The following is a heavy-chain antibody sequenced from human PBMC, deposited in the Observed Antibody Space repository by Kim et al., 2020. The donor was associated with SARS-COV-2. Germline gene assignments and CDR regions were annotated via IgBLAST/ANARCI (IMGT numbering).Heavy chain of an antibody. CDR3: ATDLPSGPFGDSSGCYW. CDR2: ISAYNGNT. CDR1: GYTFTSYG. V-gene: IGHV1-18*01. J-gene: IGHJ2*01. D-gene: IGHD2-21*02. Sequence: ASVKVSCKASGYTFTSYGISWVRQAPGHWLEWMGWISAYNGNTNYAQKLQGIVTMTTDTSTSTASMELRSLRSYDTAVYYCATDLPSGPFGDSSGCYW.